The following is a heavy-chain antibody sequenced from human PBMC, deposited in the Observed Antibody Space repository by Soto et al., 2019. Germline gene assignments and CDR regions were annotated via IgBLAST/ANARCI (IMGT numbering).Heavy chain of an antibody. V-gene: IGHV1-18*01. J-gene: IGHJ4*02. CDR3: ARDLGAGLVDY. CDR1: GYTFTSYA. Sequence: QVQLVQSGAEVKKPGASVKVSCKASGYTFTSYAISWVRQAPGQGLAWMGWINVYNGNTKYAQKLQGRVTMTTDTSTSTAYMELRSLRSDDPAVYYCARDLGAGLVDYWGQGTLVTVSS. D-gene: IGHD6-19*01. CDR2: INVYNGNT.